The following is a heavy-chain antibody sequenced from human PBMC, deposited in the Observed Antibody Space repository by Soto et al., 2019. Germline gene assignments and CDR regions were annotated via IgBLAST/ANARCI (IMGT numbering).Heavy chain of an antibody. CDR3: ARHLYDYIWGSYRKRYYYYYMDV. CDR1: GGSISSYY. J-gene: IGHJ6*03. D-gene: IGHD3-16*02. V-gene: IGHV4-59*08. Sequence: ASETLSLTCTVSGGSISSYYWSWIRQPPGKGLERIGYIYYSGSTNYNPSLKSRVTISVDTSKNQFSLKLSSVTAADTAVYYCARHLYDYIWGSYRKRYYYYYMDVWGKGTTVTVSS. CDR2: IYYSGST.